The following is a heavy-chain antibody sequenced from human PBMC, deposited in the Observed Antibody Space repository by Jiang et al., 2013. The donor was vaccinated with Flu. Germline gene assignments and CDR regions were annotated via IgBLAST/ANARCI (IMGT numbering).Heavy chain of an antibody. Sequence: QTLSLTCAISGDSVSSNSAAWNWIRQSPSRGLEWLGRTYYRSKWYNDCTVSVKSRITINADTSENQFSLQLNSVTPEDTAVYYCAREIQAIPRGMDVWGQGTTVTVSS. CDR1: GDSVSSNSAA. CDR3: AREIQAIPRGMDV. J-gene: IGHJ6*02. V-gene: IGHV6-1*01. CDR2: TYYRSKWYN. D-gene: IGHD5-18*01.